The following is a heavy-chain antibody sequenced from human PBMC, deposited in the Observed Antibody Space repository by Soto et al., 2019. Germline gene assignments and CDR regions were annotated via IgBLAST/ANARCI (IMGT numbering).Heavy chain of an antibody. CDR2: IYHSGST. J-gene: IGHJ4*02. CDR1: GGSISSGGYS. D-gene: IGHD6-19*01. Sequence: SETLSLTCAVSGGSISSGGYSWSWIRQPPGKGLEWIGYIYHSGSTYYNPSLKSRVTISVDRSKNQFSLKLSSVTAADTAVYYCARALAVARVFDYWGQGTLVTVSS. V-gene: IGHV4-30-2*01. CDR3: ARALAVARVFDY.